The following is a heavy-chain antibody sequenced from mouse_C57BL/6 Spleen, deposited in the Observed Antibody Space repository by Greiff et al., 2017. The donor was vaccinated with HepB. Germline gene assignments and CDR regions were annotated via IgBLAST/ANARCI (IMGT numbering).Heavy chain of an antibody. CDR1: GYTFTDYY. V-gene: IGHV1-19*01. D-gene: IGHD1-1*01. Sequence: EVQLQQSGPVLVKPGASVKMSCKASGYTFTDYYMNWVKQSHGKSLEWIGVINPYNGGTSYNQKFKGKATLTVDKSSSTAYMEINSLTSEDSAVYYCARSDYYGSSPHYFDYWGQGTTLTVSS. CDR2: INPYNGGT. J-gene: IGHJ2*01. CDR3: ARSDYYGSSPHYFDY.